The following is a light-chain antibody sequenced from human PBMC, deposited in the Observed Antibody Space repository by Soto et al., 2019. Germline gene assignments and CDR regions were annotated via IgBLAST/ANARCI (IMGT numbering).Light chain of an antibody. CDR2: EDN. Sequence: NFMLTQPHSVSESPGKTVTISCTRSSGSIASNYVQWYQQRPGSSPTTVIYEDNQRPSGVPDRFSGSIDSSSNSASLTISGLQTEDEADYYCRSYDSSNLVVFGGGTKLTVL. V-gene: IGLV6-57*01. CDR3: RSYDSSNLVV. J-gene: IGLJ2*01. CDR1: SGSIASNY.